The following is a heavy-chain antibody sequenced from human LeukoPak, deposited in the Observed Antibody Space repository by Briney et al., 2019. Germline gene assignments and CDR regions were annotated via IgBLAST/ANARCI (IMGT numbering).Heavy chain of an antibody. CDR1: GGSISSYY. V-gene: IGHV4-59*01. D-gene: IGHD3-16*02. CDR3: ARVSPNMITFGGVIVSDAFDI. CDR2: IYYSGST. Sequence: SETLSLTCTVSGGSISSYYWSWIRQPPGKGLEWIGYIYYSGSTNYNPSLKSRVTISVDTSKNQFSLKLSPVTAADTAVYYCARVSPNMITFGGVIVSDAFDIWGQGTMVTVS. J-gene: IGHJ3*02.